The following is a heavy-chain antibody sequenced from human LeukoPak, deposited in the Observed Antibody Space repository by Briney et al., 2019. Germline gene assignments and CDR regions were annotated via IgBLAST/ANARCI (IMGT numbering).Heavy chain of an antibody. CDR3: ARWRSTWVFDY. J-gene: IGHJ4*02. D-gene: IGHD2/OR15-2a*01. V-gene: IGHV5-51*01. CDR1: GYRFTNYW. Sequence: GESLKISCKASGYRFTNYWIGWVRQMPGQGLEWMGIMYPGDSDTRYSPSFQGQVTISADKSISTAYLPWSSLKASDTAIYYCARWRSTWVFDYWGQGTLVTVSP. CDR2: MYPGDSDT.